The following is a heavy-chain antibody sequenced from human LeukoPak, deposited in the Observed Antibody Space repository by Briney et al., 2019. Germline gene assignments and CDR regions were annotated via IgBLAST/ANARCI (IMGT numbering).Heavy chain of an antibody. D-gene: IGHD1-26*01. CDR3: ARGMRYSGSYSPAFDI. J-gene: IGHJ3*02. V-gene: IGHV3-11*01. CDR2: ISSSGSTT. CDR1: GFTFSDYY. Sequence: PGGSLRLSCAASGFTFSDYYMSWIRQAPGKGLEWVSYISSSGSTTYYADSVKGRFTISRDNSKNTLYLQMNSLRAEDTAVYYCARGMRYSGSYSPAFDIWGQGTMVTVSS.